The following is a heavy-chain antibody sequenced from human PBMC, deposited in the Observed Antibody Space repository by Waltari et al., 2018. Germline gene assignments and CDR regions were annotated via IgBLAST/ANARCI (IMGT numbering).Heavy chain of an antibody. Sequence: VQLVQSGAEVKKPGASVKVSCKASGYSFTSFDIYWGRQAAGQGLEWMGWMNPDSGNTGYAEKFQGRVTMTRDTSISTAYMELSSLRSEDTAVYYCAREFYYSDAFTWVWGQGTLVTVSS. CDR1: GYSFTSFD. V-gene: IGHV1-8*01. D-gene: IGHD4-17*01. CDR3: AREFYYSDAFTWV. CDR2: MNPDSGNT. J-gene: IGHJ4*02.